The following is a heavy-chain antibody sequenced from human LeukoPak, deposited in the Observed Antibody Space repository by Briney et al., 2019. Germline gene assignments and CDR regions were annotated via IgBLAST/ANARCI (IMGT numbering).Heavy chain of an antibody. CDR3: ARESQENGDYSDYYYYMDV. CDR2: INPNSGGT. D-gene: IGHD4-17*01. V-gene: IGHV1-2*02. CDR1: GYTFTGYY. J-gene: IGHJ6*03. Sequence: ASVKVSCKASGYTFTGYYMHWVRQAPGQGLEWMGWINPNSGGTNYAQKFQGRVTMTRDTSISTAYMELSRLRSDDTAVYYCARESQENGDYSDYYYYMDVWGKGTTVTVSS.